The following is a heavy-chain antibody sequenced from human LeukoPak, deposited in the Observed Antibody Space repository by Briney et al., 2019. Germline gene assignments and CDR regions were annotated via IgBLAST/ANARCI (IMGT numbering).Heavy chain of an antibody. CDR2: IIPIFGTA. Sequence: SVKVSCKASGGTFSSYAISWVRQAPGQGLEWMGGIIPIFGTANYAQKFQGRATITADESTSTAYMELSSLRSEDTAVYYCAREVTMVRGVTFDYWGQGTLVTVSS. V-gene: IGHV1-69*13. D-gene: IGHD3-10*01. CDR3: AREVTMVRGVTFDY. J-gene: IGHJ4*02. CDR1: GGTFSSYA.